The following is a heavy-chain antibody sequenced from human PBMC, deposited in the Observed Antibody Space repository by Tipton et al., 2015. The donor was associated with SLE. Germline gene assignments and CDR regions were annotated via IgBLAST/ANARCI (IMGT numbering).Heavy chain of an antibody. V-gene: IGHV4-39*07. D-gene: IGHD3-3*01. CDR2: VSYSGRT. J-gene: IGHJ4*01. CDR3: ARAFTYDYWSAESGTPSLAHFDY. CDR1: GVSIGDYPWR. Sequence: TLSLTCSVSGVSIGDYPWRWGWIRQPPGKGLVWIWTVSYSGRTYYNPSLTSRVTLSLDTSRDQFSLRLTSVTAADTAVYFCARAFTYDYWSAESGTPSLAHFDYWGHGALVTVSS.